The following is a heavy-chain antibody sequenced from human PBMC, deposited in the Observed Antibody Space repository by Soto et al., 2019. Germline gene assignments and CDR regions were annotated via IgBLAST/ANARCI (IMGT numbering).Heavy chain of an antibody. CDR1: GYAFTRSG. D-gene: IGHD5-12*01. J-gene: IGHJ4*02. CDR3: ARGVRGYSGYDLFDY. Sequence: ASVKVSCKASGYAFTRSGISWVRQATGQGLEWMGWMNPNSGNTGYAQKFQGRVTMTRNTSISTAYMELSSLRSEDTAVYYCARGVRGYSGYDLFDYWGQGTLVTVSS. V-gene: IGHV1-8*01. CDR2: MNPNSGNT.